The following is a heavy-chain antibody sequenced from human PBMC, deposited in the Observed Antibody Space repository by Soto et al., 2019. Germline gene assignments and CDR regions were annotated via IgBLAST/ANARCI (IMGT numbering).Heavy chain of an antibody. CDR2: IWCDGSNK. CDR3: ARDQVATIVDYYYGMDV. V-gene: IGHV3-33*01. J-gene: IGHJ6*02. CDR1: GFTFSSYG. D-gene: IGHD5-12*01. Sequence: LRLSCAASGFTFSSYGMHWVRQAPGKGLEWVAVIWCDGSNKYYADSVKGRFTISRDNSKNTLYLQMNSLRAEDTAVYYCARDQVATIVDYYYGMDVWGQGTTVTVSS.